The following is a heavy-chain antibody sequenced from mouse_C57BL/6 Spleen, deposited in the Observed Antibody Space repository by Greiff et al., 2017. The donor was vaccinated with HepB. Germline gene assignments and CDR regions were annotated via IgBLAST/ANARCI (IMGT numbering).Heavy chain of an antibody. CDR2: IYPGSGNT. V-gene: IGHV1-76*01. CDR1: GYTFTDYY. J-gene: IGHJ4*01. CDR3: ARSGKGKNYAMDY. Sequence: QVQLQQSGAELVRPGASVKLSCKASGYTFTDYYINWVKQRPGQGLEWIARIYPGSGNTYYNEKFKGKATLTAEKSSSTAYMQLSSLTSEDSAVYFCARSGKGKNYAMDYWGQGTSVTVSS. D-gene: IGHD1-1*01.